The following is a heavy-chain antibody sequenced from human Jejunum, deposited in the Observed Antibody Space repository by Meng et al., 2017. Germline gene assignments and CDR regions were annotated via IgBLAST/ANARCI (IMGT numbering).Heavy chain of an antibody. CDR1: GFAFSNYA. V-gene: IGHV3-30*01. Sequence: GGSLRLSCAVSGFAFSNYAMHWVRQAPGKGLEWVAVISYDGSSKNHADSVKGRFTISRDNSKNTLFLQMDSLRPDDTAVYYCAREVNTDGYNFDCGYWGQGTLVTCYS. CDR2: ISYDGSSK. J-gene: IGHJ4*02. D-gene: IGHD5-24*01. CDR3: AREVNTDGYNFDCGY.